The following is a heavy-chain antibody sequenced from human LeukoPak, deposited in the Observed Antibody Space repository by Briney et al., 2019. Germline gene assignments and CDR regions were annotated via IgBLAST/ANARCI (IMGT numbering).Heavy chain of an antibody. CDR2: ISVSGGT. V-gene: IGHV3-23*01. CDR1: GFTFSSYA. Sequence: GGSLRLSCAASGFTFSSYAMSWVRQAPGKGLEWVSSISVSGGTYYADSVQSRFTISRDNSKNTLYLQMNSLRAEDTAVYYCAKRRTYQEYYFDYWGQGTLVTVSS. J-gene: IGHJ4*02. CDR3: AKRRTYQEYYFDY.